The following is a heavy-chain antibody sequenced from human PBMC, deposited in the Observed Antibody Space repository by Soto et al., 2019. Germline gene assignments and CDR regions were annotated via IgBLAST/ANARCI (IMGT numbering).Heavy chain of an antibody. V-gene: IGHV5-51*01. D-gene: IGHD2-8*01. Sequence: GESLKISCKGSGYSFISYWLDWVRQMPGKGLEWLGIVYPGDSDTRNSPSFQGHVTISADKSISTAYLQWSSLKASDTAMYYCARPTNTGKYYYGMDVWGQGTTVTVSS. CDR1: GYSFISYW. CDR3: ARPTNTGKYYYGMDV. CDR2: VYPGDSDT. J-gene: IGHJ6*02.